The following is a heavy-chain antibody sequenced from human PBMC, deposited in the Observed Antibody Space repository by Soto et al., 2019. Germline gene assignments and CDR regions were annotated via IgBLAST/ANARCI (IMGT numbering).Heavy chain of an antibody. CDR2: MNPNSGNT. V-gene: IGHV1-8*01. CDR1: GYTFTSYD. D-gene: IGHD5-12*01. Sequence: ASVKVSCKASGYTFTSYDINWVRQATGQGLEWMGWMNPNSGNTGYAQKFQGRVTMTRNTSISTAYMELSSLRSEDTAVYYCAREATISPYFDYWGQGTLVTVSS. CDR3: AREATISPYFDY. J-gene: IGHJ4*02.